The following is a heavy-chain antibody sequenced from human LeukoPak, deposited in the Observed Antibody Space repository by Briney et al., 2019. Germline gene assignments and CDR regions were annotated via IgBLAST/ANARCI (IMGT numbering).Heavy chain of an antibody. V-gene: IGHV1-18*01. CDR2: ISAYNGNT. J-gene: IGHJ4*02. CDR1: GYTLTSYG. D-gene: IGHD2-2*01. Sequence: ASVKVSCKASGYTLTSYGISWVRQAPGQGLEWMGWISAYNGNTNYAQKLQGRVTMTTDTSTSTAYMELRNLRSDDTAVYYCARGREYCSSTSCYDAGLDYWGQGTLVTVSS. CDR3: ARGREYCSSTSCYDAGLDY.